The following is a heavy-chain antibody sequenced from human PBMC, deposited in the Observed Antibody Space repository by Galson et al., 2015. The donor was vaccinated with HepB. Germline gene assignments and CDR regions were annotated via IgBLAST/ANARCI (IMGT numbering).Heavy chain of an antibody. CDR1: GFTFSSYG. Sequence: SLRLSCAAFGFTFSSYGRHRVRQAPGKGLEWVAVISYDGSNKYYADSVKGRFTISRDNSKNTLYLQMNSLRAEDTAVYYCAGGLTGDSALNWGQGTLVTVSS. V-gene: IGHV3-30*03. CDR2: ISYDGSNK. CDR3: AGGLTGDSALN. J-gene: IGHJ4*02. D-gene: IGHD7-27*01.